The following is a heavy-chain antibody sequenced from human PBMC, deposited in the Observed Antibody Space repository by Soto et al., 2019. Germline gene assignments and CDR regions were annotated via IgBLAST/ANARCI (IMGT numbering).Heavy chain of an antibody. CDR1: GGSISSYY. J-gene: IGHJ6*02. Sequence: SETLSLTCTVSGGSISSYYWSWIRQPPGKGLEWIGYIYYSGSTNYNPSLKSRVTISVDTSKNQFSLKLSSVTAADTAVYYCARDSTIQLWDNYYYYGMDVWGQGTTVTVSS. V-gene: IGHV4-59*01. CDR2: IYYSGST. CDR3: ARDSTIQLWDNYYYYGMDV. D-gene: IGHD5-18*01.